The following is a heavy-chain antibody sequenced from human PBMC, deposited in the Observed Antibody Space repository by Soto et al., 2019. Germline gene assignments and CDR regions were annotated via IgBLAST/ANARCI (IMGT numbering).Heavy chain of an antibody. CDR2: IWSDGSNQ. J-gene: IGHJ4*02. D-gene: IGHD6-25*01. CDR1: GFTFSTYG. Sequence: QVQLVESGGGVVQPGRSLRLSCAASGFTFSTYGMHWVRQAPGKGLGWVAVIWSDGSNQYYADSVKGRFTIARDNCRNTLYLQMNSLRGEDTGVYYCASDRGGSPFDFWVQGTLVTVSS. CDR3: ASDRGGSPFDF. V-gene: IGHV3-33*01.